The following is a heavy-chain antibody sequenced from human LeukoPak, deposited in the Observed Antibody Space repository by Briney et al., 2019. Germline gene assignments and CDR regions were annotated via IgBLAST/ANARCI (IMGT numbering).Heavy chain of an antibody. CDR3: ARLPILSTAPFYYYYYGMDV. CDR1: GGSISSYY. CDR2: IYYSGST. Sequence: SETLSLTCTVSGGSISSYYWSWIRQPPGKGLEWIGYIYYSGSTNYNPSLKSRVTISVDTSKNQFSLELSSVTAADTAVYYCARLPILSTAPFYYYYYGMDVWGQGTTVTVSS. J-gene: IGHJ6*02. V-gene: IGHV4-59*08. D-gene: IGHD2-21*01.